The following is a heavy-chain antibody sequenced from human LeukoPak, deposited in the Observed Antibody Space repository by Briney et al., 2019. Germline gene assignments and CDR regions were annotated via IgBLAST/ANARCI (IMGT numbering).Heavy chain of an antibody. V-gene: IGHV3-7*01. CDR2: VKEDGSEK. CDR1: GFTFSRYW. J-gene: IGHJ4*02. D-gene: IGHD2-21*01. CDR3: ASSFRDREEKIDY. Sequence: GGSLRLSCAASGFTFSRYWMSWVRQAPGKGLEWVANVKEDGSEKNYVDSVKGRFTIPRDNAKNSLYLQMNSLRAEDTAVYYCASSFRDREEKIDYWGQGTLVTVSS.